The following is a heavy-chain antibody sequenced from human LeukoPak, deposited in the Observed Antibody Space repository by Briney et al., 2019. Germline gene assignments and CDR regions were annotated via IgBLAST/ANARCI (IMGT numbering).Heavy chain of an antibody. CDR3: ASVVVVPAAPDYYYYGMDV. V-gene: IGHV4-4*02. D-gene: IGHD2-2*01. Sequence: PSETLSLTCAVSGGSISSSNWWSWVRQPPGKGLEWIGEIYHSGSTNYNPSLKSRVTISVDKSKNQFSLKLSSVTAADTAVYYCASVVVVPAAPDYYYYGMDVWGQGTTVTVSS. CDR2: IYHSGST. J-gene: IGHJ6*02. CDR1: GGSISSSNW.